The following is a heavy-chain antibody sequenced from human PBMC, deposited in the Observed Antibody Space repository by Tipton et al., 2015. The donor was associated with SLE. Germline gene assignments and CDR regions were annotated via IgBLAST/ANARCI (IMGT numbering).Heavy chain of an antibody. V-gene: IGHV4-38-2*01. J-gene: IGHJ6*02. CDR2: INHSGST. CDR3: ARGLHYGMDV. CDR1: GYSISSNYY. Sequence: TLSPTCAVSGYSISSNYYWGWIRQPPGKGLEWIGEINHSGSTNYDPSLKSRVTISVDTSKNQFSLKLSSVTAADTAVYYCARGLHYGMDVWGQGTTVTVSS.